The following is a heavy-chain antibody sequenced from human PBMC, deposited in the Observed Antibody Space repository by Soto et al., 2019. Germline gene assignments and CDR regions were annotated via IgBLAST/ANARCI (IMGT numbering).Heavy chain of an antibody. J-gene: IGHJ6*02. D-gene: IGHD3-10*01. CDR2: MNPNSGDT. Sequence: QVQLVQSGAEVKKPGASVKVSCKASGYTFSTYDINWVRQAPGQGLEWMGWMNPNSGDTGYAQKFLGRVTMTRDSAIRTVYMELSSVSSEDTAVYYCARVNYYGSGSYEDFFYYYGLDVWGQGTTGTVSS. CDR3: ARVNYYGSGSYEDFFYYYGLDV. CDR1: GYTFSTYD. V-gene: IGHV1-8*01.